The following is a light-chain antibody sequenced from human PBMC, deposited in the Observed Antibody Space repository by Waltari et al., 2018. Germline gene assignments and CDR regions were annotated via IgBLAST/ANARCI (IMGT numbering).Light chain of an antibody. CDR3: QTGGHGTWV. V-gene: IGLV4-69*01. Sequence: QLVLTQSPSASASLGASVKLTCTLSSGHSSNIIAWHQQQPEQGPRYLMKVNSDGSHSQGDEIPDRFSGSSSGAERYLTISSVQSEDEADYYCQTGGHGTWVFGGGTKLTVL. CDR2: VNSDGSH. CDR1: SGHSSNI. J-gene: IGLJ3*02.